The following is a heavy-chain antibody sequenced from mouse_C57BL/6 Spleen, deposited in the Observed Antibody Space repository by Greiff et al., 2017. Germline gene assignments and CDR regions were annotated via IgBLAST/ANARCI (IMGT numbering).Heavy chain of an antibody. CDR2: ISYDGSN. CDR3: ARDQGRYYGSSYNAMDY. J-gene: IGHJ4*01. D-gene: IGHD1-1*01. V-gene: IGHV3-6*01. CDR1: GYSITSGYY. Sequence: EVQLVESGPGLVKPSQSLSFTCSVTGYSITSGYYWNWIRQFPGNKLEWMGYISYDGSNNYNPSLKNRISITRDTSKNQFFLKLNAVTTEDTATYYCARDQGRYYGSSYNAMDYWGQGASVTVSS.